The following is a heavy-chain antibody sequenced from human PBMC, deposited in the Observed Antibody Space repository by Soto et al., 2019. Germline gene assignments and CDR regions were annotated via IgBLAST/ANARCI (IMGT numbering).Heavy chain of an antibody. CDR3: ARDSTNYYDSSGYGDWYFDL. V-gene: IGHV1-69*04. D-gene: IGHD3-22*01. Sequence: SVKVSCKASGGTFSSYTISWVRQAPGQGLEWMGRIIPILGIANYAQKFQGRVTITADKSTSTAYMELSSLRSEDTAVYYCARDSTNYYDSSGYGDWYFDLWGRGTLVTVSS. CDR2: IIPILGIA. CDR1: GGTFSSYT. J-gene: IGHJ2*01.